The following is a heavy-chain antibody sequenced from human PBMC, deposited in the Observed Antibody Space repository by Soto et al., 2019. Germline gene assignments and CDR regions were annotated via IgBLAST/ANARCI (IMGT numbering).Heavy chain of an antibody. Sequence: SETLSLTCTVSGDSFSDYYWNWIRQVPGKGLEWIGFVFHSATTSYNPSLKTRVAISDDTSKKQFSLRLTPVSAADTAIYYCARGHYSSGWPIDHWGQGILVTVSS. V-gene: IGHV4-59*01. CDR2: VFHSATT. CDR1: GDSFSDYY. J-gene: IGHJ4*02. D-gene: IGHD6-19*01. CDR3: ARGHYSSGWPIDH.